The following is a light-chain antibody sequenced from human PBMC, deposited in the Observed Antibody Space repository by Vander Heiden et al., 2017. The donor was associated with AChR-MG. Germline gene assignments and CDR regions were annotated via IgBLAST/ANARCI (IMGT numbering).Light chain of an antibody. J-gene: IGKJ2*01. CDR2: GAS. CDR1: ENIRNY. Sequence: DIQMTQSPVSLTASVGARVTITCRASENIRNYLNWYQQQPGKAPKLIIHGASTLQSGVPSRFSGSGSGTDFTLTVSSLQPEDFATYYCQETFEIPQTFGQGTKLEIQ. CDR3: QETFEIPQT. V-gene: IGKV1-39*01.